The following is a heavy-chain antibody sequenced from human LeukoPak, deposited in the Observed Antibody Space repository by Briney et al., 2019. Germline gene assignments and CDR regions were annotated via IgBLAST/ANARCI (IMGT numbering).Heavy chain of an antibody. J-gene: IGHJ4*02. V-gene: IGHV3-15*01. CDR1: GFTFSNAW. D-gene: IGHD2-2*01. CDR3: TFYCSTSSCYRDPWGYFDY. CDR2: IKSKTDGGTT. Sequence: GGSLRLSCAASGFTFSNAWMSWVRQVPGKGLEWVGRIKSKTDGGTTDYAAPVKGRFTISRDDSKNTLYLQMNSLKTEDTAVYYCTFYCSTSSCYRDPWGYFDYWGQGTLVTVSS.